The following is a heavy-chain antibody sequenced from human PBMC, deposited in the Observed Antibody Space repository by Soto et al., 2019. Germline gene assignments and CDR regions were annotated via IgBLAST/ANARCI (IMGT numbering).Heavy chain of an antibody. Sequence: QVQLVQSGAEVKKPGSSVKVSCKASGGTFSRYAISWVRQAPGQGLEWMGGIIAIFGTANYAQKFQGRVTITADESTSTAYMELSSLTSEDTAVYYCVRDIVFGGTYGMDVWGQGTTVTVSS. CDR1: GGTFSRYA. CDR3: VRDIVFGGTYGMDV. CDR2: IIAIFGTA. J-gene: IGHJ6*02. V-gene: IGHV1-69*12. D-gene: IGHD3-16*01.